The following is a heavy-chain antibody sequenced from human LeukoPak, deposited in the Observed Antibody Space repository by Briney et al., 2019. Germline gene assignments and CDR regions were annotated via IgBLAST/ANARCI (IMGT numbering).Heavy chain of an antibody. J-gene: IGHJ4*02. D-gene: IGHD3-10*01. V-gene: IGHV3-15*01. CDR3: TTVIPRRDYGSGSTTDY. Sequence: GGSLRLSCAASGFTFSNAWMSWVRKAPGKGLVWVGRIKSKTDGGTTDYAAPVKGRFTISRDDSKNTLYLQMNSLKTEDTAVYYCTTVIPRRDYGSGSTTDYWGQGTLVTVSS. CDR1: GFTFSNAW. CDR2: IKSKTDGGTT.